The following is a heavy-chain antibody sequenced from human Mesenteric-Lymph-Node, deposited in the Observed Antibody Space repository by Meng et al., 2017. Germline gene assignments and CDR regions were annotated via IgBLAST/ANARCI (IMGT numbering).Heavy chain of an antibody. V-gene: IGHV4-38-2*02. D-gene: IGHD4-23*01. Sequence: SETLSLTCTVSGYSIGSGYYWGWIRQPPGKGLEWIGSIYHSGSTYYNPSLKSRVTISVDTSKNQFSLKLSSVTAADTAVYYCAREEDYGGNRYYFDYWGQGTLVTVSS. CDR3: AREEDYGGNRYYFDY. CDR2: IYHSGST. J-gene: IGHJ4*02. CDR1: GYSIGSGYY.